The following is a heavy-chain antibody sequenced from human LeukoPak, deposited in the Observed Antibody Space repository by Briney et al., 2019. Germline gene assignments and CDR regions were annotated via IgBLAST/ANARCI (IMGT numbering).Heavy chain of an antibody. V-gene: IGHV1-2*06. D-gene: IGHD3-10*01. CDR1: GYTFTGYY. Sequence: GASVKVSCKASGYTFTGYYMHWVRQAPGQGLEWMGRINTNSGGTNYAQKFQGRVTMTRDTSISTAYMELSRLRSDDTAVYYCARSGSRATMVRGVIPNLDYWGQGTLVTVSS. J-gene: IGHJ4*02. CDR2: INTNSGGT. CDR3: ARSGSRATMVRGVIPNLDY.